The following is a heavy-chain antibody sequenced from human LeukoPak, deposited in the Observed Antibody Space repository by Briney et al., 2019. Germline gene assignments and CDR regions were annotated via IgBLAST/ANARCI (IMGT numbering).Heavy chain of an antibody. CDR3: ASQTKGGWGQPLDY. J-gene: IGHJ4*02. Sequence: PSETLSFTCTVPGDSISSYYWSWIRQPPGKGLNWVAYTSYSGSTNYNPSLKSRVTISVDMSKQQFSLKLNSVTAAHTAVYYCASQTKGGWGQPLDYWGQGRLVTVSS. CDR2: TSYSGST. CDR1: GDSISSYY. V-gene: IGHV4-59*08. D-gene: IGHD1-14*01.